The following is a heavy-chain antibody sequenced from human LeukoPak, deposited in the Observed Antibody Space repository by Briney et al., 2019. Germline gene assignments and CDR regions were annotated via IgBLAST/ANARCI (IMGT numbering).Heavy chain of an antibody. J-gene: IGHJ4*02. D-gene: IGHD3-16*01. CDR1: GYTPAELS. Sequence: ASVKVSCKVSGYTPAELSMHWVRQAPGQGLEWMGGIIPIFGTANYAQKFQGRVTITADESTSTAYMELSSLRSEDTAVYYCARSRGGPAYYDYVWGSPRYYFDYWGQGTLVTVSS. CDR3: ARSRGGPAYYDYVWGSPRYYFDY. V-gene: IGHV1-69*13. CDR2: IIPIFGTA.